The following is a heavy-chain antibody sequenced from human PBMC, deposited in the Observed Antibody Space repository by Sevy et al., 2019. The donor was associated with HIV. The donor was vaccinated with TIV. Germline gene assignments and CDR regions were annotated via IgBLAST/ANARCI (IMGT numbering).Heavy chain of an antibody. Sequence: GGSLRLSCAASGFTFSNAWMSWVRQAPGKGLEWVGRIKSKTDGGTTDYAAPVKGRFTISRDDSKNTLYLQMNSLKTEDTAVYYCTIDGDLLVVVPAAISYFRWFDPWGQGTLVTVSS. V-gene: IGHV3-15*01. CDR2: IKSKTDGGTT. J-gene: IGHJ5*02. CDR3: TIDGDLLVVVPAAISYFRWFDP. CDR1: GFTFSNAW. D-gene: IGHD2-2*02.